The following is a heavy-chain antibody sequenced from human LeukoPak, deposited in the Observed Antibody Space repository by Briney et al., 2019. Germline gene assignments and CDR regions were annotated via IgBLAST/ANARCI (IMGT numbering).Heavy chain of an antibody. V-gene: IGHV1-2*02. D-gene: IGHD6-13*01. CDR1: GYTFTSYG. CDR3: AREAFGIAAPYYMDV. CDR2: INPNSGGT. Sequence: GASVKVSCKASGYTFTSYGISWVRQAPGQGLEWMGWINPNSGGTNYAQKFQGRVTMTRDTSISTAYMELSRLRSDDTAVYYCAREAFGIAAPYYMDVWGKGTTVTVSS. J-gene: IGHJ6*03.